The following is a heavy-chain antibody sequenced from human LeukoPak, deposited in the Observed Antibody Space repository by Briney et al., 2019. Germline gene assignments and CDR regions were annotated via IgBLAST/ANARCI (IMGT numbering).Heavy chain of an antibody. V-gene: IGHV4-39*07. J-gene: IGHJ4*02. CDR3: AGYRGDFDY. Sequence: SETLSLTCTVSGGSISSSSYYWGWIRQPPGKGPEWIGSIYYSGSTYYNPSLKSRVTISVDTSKNQFSLKLSSVTAADTAVYYCAGYRGDFDYWGQGTLVTVSS. CDR1: GGSISSSSYY. D-gene: IGHD3-3*01. CDR2: IYYSGST.